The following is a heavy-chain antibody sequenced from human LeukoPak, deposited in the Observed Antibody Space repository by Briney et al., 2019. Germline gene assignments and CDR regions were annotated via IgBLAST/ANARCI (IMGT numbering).Heavy chain of an antibody. CDR3: AGVKITFGGVIVRQVAFDI. Sequence: SQTLSLTCAISGDSVSSNSAAWNWIRQSPSRGLEWLGRTYYRSKWYNDYAVSVKSRITINPDTSKNQFSLQLNSVTPEDTAVYYCAGVKITFGGVIVRQVAFDIWGQGTMVTVSS. CDR1: GDSVSSNSAA. D-gene: IGHD3-16*02. J-gene: IGHJ3*02. V-gene: IGHV6-1*01. CDR2: TYYRSKWYN.